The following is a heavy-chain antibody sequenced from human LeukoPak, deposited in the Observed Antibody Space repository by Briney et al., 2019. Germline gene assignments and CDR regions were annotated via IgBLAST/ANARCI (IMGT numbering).Heavy chain of an antibody. J-gene: IGHJ6*03. CDR1: GFTFSSYA. CDR2: ISYDGSNK. CDR3: ARDGSLTRSVDYYMDV. V-gene: IGHV3-30-3*01. Sequence: GGSLRLSCAASGFTFSSYAMHWVRQAQGKGLEWAAVISYDGSNKYYADSVKGRFTISRDNSKNTLYLQMNSLRAEDTAVYYCARDGSLTRSVDYYMDVWGKGTTVTVSS. D-gene: IGHD3-9*01.